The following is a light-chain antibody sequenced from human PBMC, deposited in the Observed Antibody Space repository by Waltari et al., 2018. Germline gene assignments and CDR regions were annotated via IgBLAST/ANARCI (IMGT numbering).Light chain of an antibody. J-gene: IGKJ1*01. CDR2: GAS. CDR3: QQYVSLPAT. Sequence: CRASHSVSKYLAWYQQKPGQAPRLLIFGASSRATGIPDRFSGSGSGTDLSLTISRVEPEDFAVYYCQQYVSLPATFGQGTKVEIE. V-gene: IGKV3-20*01. CDR1: HSVSKY.